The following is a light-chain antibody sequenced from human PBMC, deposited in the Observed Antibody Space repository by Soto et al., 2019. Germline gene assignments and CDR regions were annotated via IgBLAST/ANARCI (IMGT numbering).Light chain of an antibody. V-gene: IGKV1-5*03. CDR1: QNINTY. CDR2: KAS. J-gene: IGKJ2*01. CDR3: QQYNSDSKT. Sequence: DIQMTQSPSTLSASVGDRVTITCRASQNINTYLAWYQQRPGKAPKLLIYKASTLESGVPSRFSGSGSGTEFTLTISSLQPDDFATYYCQQYNSDSKTFGQGTKLEIK.